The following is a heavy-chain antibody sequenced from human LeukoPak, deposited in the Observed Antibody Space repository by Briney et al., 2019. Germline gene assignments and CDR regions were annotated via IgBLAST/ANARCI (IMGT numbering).Heavy chain of an antibody. CDR2: IGHSGTT. Sequence: SETLSLTCDVYGGSLSGYYWSRIRQSPEKGLQWIGEIGHSGTTNFNPSLKSRVSMSVDTSKNQFPLKLTSVTAADTAVYFCAREGRMSMGIEYWGQGTLVTVSS. CDR1: GGSLSGYY. V-gene: IGHV4-34*01. J-gene: IGHJ4*02. CDR3: AREGRMSMGIEY. D-gene: IGHD4/OR15-4a*01.